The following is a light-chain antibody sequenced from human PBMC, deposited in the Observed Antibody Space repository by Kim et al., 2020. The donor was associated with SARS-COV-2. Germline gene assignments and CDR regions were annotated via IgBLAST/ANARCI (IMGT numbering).Light chain of an antibody. Sequence: ALGKTIRIPCQGDSLRKYYASWYQQKPGQAPILVICCKNQRPSGIPDRFSGSTSGDTATLTITGAQAEDEADYHCNSRDNSGNYVMFGAGTQLTVL. CDR3: NSRDNSGNYVM. J-gene: IGLJ3*02. CDR2: CKN. CDR1: SLRKYY. V-gene: IGLV3-19*01.